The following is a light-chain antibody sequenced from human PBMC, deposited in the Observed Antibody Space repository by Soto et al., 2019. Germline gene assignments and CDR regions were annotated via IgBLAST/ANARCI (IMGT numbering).Light chain of an antibody. CDR1: QSVSKNY. CDR2: DAS. J-gene: IGKJ4*01. Sequence: ALTPAQGTLPLSPRERDKVCCTRSQSVSKNYLAWYQQKPGQAPRLLIYDASSRATGIPDRFSGGGSGTDFTLTISRLEPEDFAVYYCQQFSSYPLTFGGGTKVDIK. V-gene: IGKV3-20*01. CDR3: QQFSSYPLT.